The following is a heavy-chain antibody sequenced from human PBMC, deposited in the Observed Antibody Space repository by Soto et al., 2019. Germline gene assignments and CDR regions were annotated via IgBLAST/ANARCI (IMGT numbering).Heavy chain of an antibody. D-gene: IGHD3-22*01. CDR1: GGTFSSYA. J-gene: IGHJ6*02. CDR2: IIPIFGTA. Sequence: QVQLVQSGAEVKKPGSSVKVSCKASGGTFSSYAISWVRQAPGQGLEWMGGIIPIFGTANYAQKFQGRVTITADESTSTAYMELSSLRSEDTAVYYCARGSITRVVVVIHKDYYYGMDVWGQGTTVTGSS. V-gene: IGHV1-69*01. CDR3: ARGSITRVVVVIHKDYYYGMDV.